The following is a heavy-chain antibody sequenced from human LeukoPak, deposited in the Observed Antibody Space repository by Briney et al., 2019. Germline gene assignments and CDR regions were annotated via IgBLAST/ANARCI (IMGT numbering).Heavy chain of an antibody. CDR2: IYYSGST. V-gene: IGHV4-59*01. J-gene: IGHJ4*02. D-gene: IGHD6-13*01. CDR1: GGSISSYY. CDR3: ARGGGSSWWRFDY. Sequence: SETLPLTCTVSGGSISSYYWSWIRQPPGKGLEWIGYIYYSGSTNYNPSLKSRVTISVDTSKNQFSLKLSSVTAADTAVYYCARGGGSSWWRFDYWGQGTLVTVSS.